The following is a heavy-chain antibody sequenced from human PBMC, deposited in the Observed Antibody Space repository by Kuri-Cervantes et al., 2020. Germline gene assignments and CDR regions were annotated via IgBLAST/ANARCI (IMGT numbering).Heavy chain of an antibody. D-gene: IGHD3-10*01. CDR2: IYYSGST. CDR3: ARLLRGVINWFDP. V-gene: IGHV4-39*01. CDR1: GGSISSSSYY. Sequence: SETLSLTCTVPGGSISSSSYYWGWIRQPPGKGLEWIGSIYYSGSTYYNPSLKSRVTISVDTSKNQFSLKLSSVTAAGTAVYYCARLLRGVINWFDPWGQGTLVTVSS. J-gene: IGHJ5*02.